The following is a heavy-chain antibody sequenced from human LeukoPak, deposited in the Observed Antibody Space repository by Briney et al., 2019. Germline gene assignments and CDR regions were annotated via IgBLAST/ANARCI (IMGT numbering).Heavy chain of an antibody. Sequence: ASVKVSCKASGYTFTSYGISWVRQAPGQGLEWMGWISAYNGNTNYAQKLQGRVTMTTDTSTSTAYMELRSLRSDDTDVYYCARNPVVGATSLGYYYMDVWGKGTTVTISS. V-gene: IGHV1-18*01. CDR1: GYTFTSYG. D-gene: IGHD1-26*01. CDR3: ARNPVVGATSLGYYYMDV. CDR2: ISAYNGNT. J-gene: IGHJ6*03.